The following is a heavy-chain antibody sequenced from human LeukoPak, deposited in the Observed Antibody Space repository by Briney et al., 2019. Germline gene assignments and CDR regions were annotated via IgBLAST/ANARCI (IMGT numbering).Heavy chain of an antibody. CDR2: ISDIGSI. CDR1: GGSISSYY. D-gene: IGHD3-22*01. CDR3: ARDRGYYDSSGYSRTLDY. Sequence: SETLSLTCTVSGGSISSYYWSWIRQPPGKGLEWIAYISDIGSINYNPSLKSRVTMSVDTSKNQFSLKLSSVTAADTAVYYCARDRGYYDSSGYSRTLDYWGQGTLVTVSS. J-gene: IGHJ4*02. V-gene: IGHV4-59*12.